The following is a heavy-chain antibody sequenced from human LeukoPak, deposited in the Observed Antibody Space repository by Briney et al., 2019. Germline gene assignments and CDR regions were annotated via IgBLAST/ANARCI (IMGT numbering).Heavy chain of an antibody. Sequence: GGSLRLSCAASGFTFSSYSMNWVRQAPGKGLEWVSSISSSSSYIYYADSVKGQFTISRDNAKNSLYLQMNSLISEDTAVYYCARETDPTDYWGQGTLVTVSS. CDR3: ARETDPTDY. V-gene: IGHV3-21*01. CDR2: ISSSSSYI. J-gene: IGHJ4*02. CDR1: GFTFSSYS.